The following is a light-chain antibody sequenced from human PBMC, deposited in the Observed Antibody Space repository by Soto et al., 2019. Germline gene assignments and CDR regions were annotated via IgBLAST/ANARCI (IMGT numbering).Light chain of an antibody. CDR3: CAHAGRNTYV. Sequence: QAVLTQPASVPASPGQSITISCTGTSSDVGSGNVVSWYQHSPGKAPQLMIYESFKRPSGVSSRFSGSKSGNTASLTISGLQAEDEAEYYCCAHAGRNTYVFGTGTKVTVL. CDR2: ESF. V-gene: IGLV2-23*01. CDR1: SSDVGSGNV. J-gene: IGLJ1*01.